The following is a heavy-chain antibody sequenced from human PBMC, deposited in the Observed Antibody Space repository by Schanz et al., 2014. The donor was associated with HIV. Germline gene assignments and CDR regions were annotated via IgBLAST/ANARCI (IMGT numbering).Heavy chain of an antibody. CDR3: ARERYCTNGVCRVYGMGV. CDR2: ISWNSGSI. V-gene: IGHV3-9*01. J-gene: IGHJ6*02. CDR1: GFIFNDFA. D-gene: IGHD2-8*01. Sequence: EVQLVESGGGLLQPGRSLRLSCAASGFIFNDFAMHWVRQAPGKGLEWVSTISWNSGSIAYADSVKGRFTISRDNAKNSLYLQMNSLRAEDTAVYYCARERYCTNGVCRVYGMGVWGQGATVTVSS.